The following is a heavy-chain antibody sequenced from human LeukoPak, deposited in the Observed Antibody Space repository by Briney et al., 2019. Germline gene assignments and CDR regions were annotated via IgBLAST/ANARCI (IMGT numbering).Heavy chain of an antibody. Sequence: GGSLRLSCAASGFTFSSYGMHWVRQAPGKGLEWVAFIRYDGSNKYYADSVKGRFTISRDNSKNTLYLQMNSLRAEDTAVYYCAIPPYYYDSSGYFDYWGQGTLVTVSS. CDR1: GFTFSSYG. CDR3: AIPPYYYDSSGYFDY. J-gene: IGHJ4*02. V-gene: IGHV3-30*02. D-gene: IGHD3-22*01. CDR2: IRYDGSNK.